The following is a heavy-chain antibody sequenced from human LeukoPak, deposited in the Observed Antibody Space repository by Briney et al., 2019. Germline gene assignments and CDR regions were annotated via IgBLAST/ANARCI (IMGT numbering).Heavy chain of an antibody. CDR1: GFTFSSYA. J-gene: IGHJ6*02. CDR3: ARDADSSSWSMYYYYGMDV. V-gene: IGHV3-23*01. Sequence: GGSLRLSCAASGFTFSSYAMSWVRQAPGKGLEWVSLISGSGISTYYADSVKGRFTISRDNAKNSLYLQMNNLRAEDTAVYYCARDADSSSWSMYYYYGMDVWGQGTPVTVSS. CDR2: ISGSGIST. D-gene: IGHD6-13*01.